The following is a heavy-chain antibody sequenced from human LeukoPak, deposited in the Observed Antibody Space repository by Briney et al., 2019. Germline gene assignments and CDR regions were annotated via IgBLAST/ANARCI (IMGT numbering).Heavy chain of an antibody. CDR2: INHSGST. CDR1: GGSFSGYY. V-gene: IGHV4-34*01. D-gene: IGHD2-2*01. J-gene: IGHJ6*03. Sequence: PSETLSLTCAVYGGSFSGYYWSWIRQPPGKGLEWIGEINHSGSTNYSPSLKSRATISVDTSKNQFSLKLSSVAAADTAVYYRARIGSSWYGGAYYYYYMDVWGKGTTVTVSS. CDR3: ARIGSSWYGGAYYYYYMDV.